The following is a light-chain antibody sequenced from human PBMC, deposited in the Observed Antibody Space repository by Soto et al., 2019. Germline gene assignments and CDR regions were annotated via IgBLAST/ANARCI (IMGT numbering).Light chain of an antibody. CDR2: AAS. Sequence: DIQMTQSPSSLSASVGDRVTITCRASQSISSYLNWYQQKPRKAPKLLIYAASSLQSGVPSRFSGSGSGTDFTHTITSLQPEDFATYYCQQSYSTPPNTFGQGTKLEIK. V-gene: IGKV1-39*01. CDR1: QSISSY. CDR3: QQSYSTPPNT. J-gene: IGKJ2*01.